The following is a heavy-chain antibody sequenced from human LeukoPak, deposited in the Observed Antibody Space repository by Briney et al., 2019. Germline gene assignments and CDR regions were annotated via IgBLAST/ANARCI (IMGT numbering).Heavy chain of an antibody. CDR2: IDPNTGDT. Sequence: GASVKVSCKASGYIFTDYYMHWVRQAPGQGLEWMGWIDPNTGDTKYAQKFQGRVTITRNTSISTAYMELSSLRSEDTAVYYCARGLGYCTNGVCSDYWGQGTLVTVSS. D-gene: IGHD2-8*01. J-gene: IGHJ4*02. CDR1: GYIFTDYY. V-gene: IGHV1-2*02. CDR3: ARGLGYCTNGVCSDY.